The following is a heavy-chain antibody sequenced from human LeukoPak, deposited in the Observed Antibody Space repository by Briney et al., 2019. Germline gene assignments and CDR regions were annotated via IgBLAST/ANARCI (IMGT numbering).Heavy chain of an antibody. CDR3: AREIYRGGVVPAAIDY. CDR2: ISAYNGNT. CDR1: GYTFTSYG. V-gene: IGHV1-18*01. Sequence: ASVKVSCKASGYTFTSYGISWVRQAPGQGLEWMGWISAYNGNTNYAQKLQGRVTMTTDTSTSTAYMELRSLRSDDTAVYYCAREIYRGGVVPAAIDYWGQGTLVTVSS. D-gene: IGHD2-2*01. J-gene: IGHJ4*02.